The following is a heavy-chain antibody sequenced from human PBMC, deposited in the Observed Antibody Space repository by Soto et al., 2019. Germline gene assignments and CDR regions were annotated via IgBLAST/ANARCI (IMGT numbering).Heavy chain of an antibody. J-gene: IGHJ2*01. D-gene: IGHD3-16*01. V-gene: IGHV4-31*03. CDR3: ARDRRPLRGAFEL. CDR1: GGSISSGGYY. Sequence: QVQLQESGPGLVKPSQTLSLTCTVSGGSISSGGYYWSWIRQHPGKGLEWIGYIYYSGSTYYNPYLTSRVTISVDTSKHRFSLKLSSVTAADTAVYYCARDRRPLRGAFELWGRGTLVTVSS. CDR2: IYYSGST.